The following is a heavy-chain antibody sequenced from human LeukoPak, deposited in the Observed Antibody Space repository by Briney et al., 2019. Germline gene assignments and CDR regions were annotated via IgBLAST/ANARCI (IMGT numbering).Heavy chain of an antibody. V-gene: IGHV1-69*05. Sequence: SVKVSCKASGGTFSSYAIGWVRQAPGQGLEWMGRIIPIFGTANYAQKFQGRVTITTDESTSTAYMELSSLRSEDTAVYYCARHPGIAVAGYYFDYWGQGTLVTVSS. CDR1: GGTFSSYA. D-gene: IGHD6-19*01. CDR3: ARHPGIAVAGYYFDY. CDR2: IIPIFGTA. J-gene: IGHJ4*02.